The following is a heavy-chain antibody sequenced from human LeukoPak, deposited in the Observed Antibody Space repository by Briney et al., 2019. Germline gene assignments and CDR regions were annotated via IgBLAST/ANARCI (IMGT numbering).Heavy chain of an antibody. D-gene: IGHD6-19*01. J-gene: IGHJ4*02. CDR3: ARAGYSSGWSTSFDY. V-gene: IGHV4-61*05. CDR1: GGSIGSSSYY. CDR2: IYYSGST. Sequence: SETLSLTCTVSGGSIGSSSYYWGWIRQPPGKGLEWIGYIYYSGSTNYNPSLKSRVTISVDTSKNQFSLKLSSVTAADTAVYYCARAGYSSGWSTSFDYWGQGTLVTVSS.